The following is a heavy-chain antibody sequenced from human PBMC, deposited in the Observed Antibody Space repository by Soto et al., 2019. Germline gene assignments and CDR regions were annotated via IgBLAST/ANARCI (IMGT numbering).Heavy chain of an antibody. Sequence: EVQLVESGGGLVQPGGSLRRSCAASGFTVADYAMHWVRQVPGKGLEWVSGISWNRGSIGYADSVKGRFTISRDNAKNSLYLQMNSLRVEDTALYYCAKSSGWYQLFDHWGQGTLVTVAS. V-gene: IGHV3-9*01. D-gene: IGHD6-19*01. CDR1: GFTVADYA. CDR2: ISWNRGSI. CDR3: AKSSGWYQLFDH. J-gene: IGHJ4*02.